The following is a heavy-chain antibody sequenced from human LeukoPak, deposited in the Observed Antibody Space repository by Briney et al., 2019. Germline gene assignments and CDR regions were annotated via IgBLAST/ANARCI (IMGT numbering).Heavy chain of an antibody. CDR3: ARGSRGYSYGLDY. CDR1: GYSISSGYY. V-gene: IGHV4-38-2*02. D-gene: IGHD5-18*01. Sequence: SETLSLTCTVSGYSISSGYYWGWIRQPPGKGLEWIGRIYTSGSTNYNPSLKSRVTMSVDTSKNQFSLKLSSVTAADTAVYYCARGSRGYSYGLDYWGQGTLVTVSS. CDR2: IYTSGST. J-gene: IGHJ4*02.